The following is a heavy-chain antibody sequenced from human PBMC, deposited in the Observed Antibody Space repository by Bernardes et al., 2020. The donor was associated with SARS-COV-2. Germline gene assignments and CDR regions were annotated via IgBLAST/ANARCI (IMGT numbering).Heavy chain of an antibody. Sequence: GGSLRLSCTASGFSLSSYWMHWVRQAPGKGLVWVAHINNDGSNTNYADSVKGRFTISRDNAKNTLYLQINSLRGEDTAMYYCTRDVQLRFDPWGQGTLVTVSS. D-gene: IGHD1-1*01. CDR2: INNDGSNT. CDR3: TRDVQLRFDP. V-gene: IGHV3-74*01. J-gene: IGHJ5*02. CDR1: GFSLSSYW.